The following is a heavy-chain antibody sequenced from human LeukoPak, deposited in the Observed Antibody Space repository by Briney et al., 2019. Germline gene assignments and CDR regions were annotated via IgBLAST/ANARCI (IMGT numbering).Heavy chain of an antibody. J-gene: IGHJ3*02. V-gene: IGHV4-30-2*01. D-gene: IGHD3-22*01. CDR2: IYHSGST. CDR3: ARKTHYYDSSGYYRGIDAFDI. Sequence: SETLSLTCAVSGGSISSGGYSWSWIRQPPGKGLEWIGYIYHSGSTYYNPSLKSRVTISVDRSKNQFSLKLSSVTAADTAVYYCARKTHYYDSSGYYRGIDAFDIWGQGTMVTVSS. CDR1: GGSISSGGYS.